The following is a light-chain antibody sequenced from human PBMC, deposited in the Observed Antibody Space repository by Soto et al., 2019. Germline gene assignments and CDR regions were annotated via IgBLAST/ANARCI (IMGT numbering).Light chain of an antibody. CDR2: DAS. V-gene: IGKV1-33*01. CDR1: QDISNY. CDR3: QQYNNLPLT. Sequence: DIQMTQSPSSLSASVGDRVTITCQASQDISNYLNWYQQKPGKAPKLLIYDASNLETGVPSRFSGSGSGTDFTSTISSLQPEDIATYYCQQYNNLPLTCGGGTKGEIK. J-gene: IGKJ4*01.